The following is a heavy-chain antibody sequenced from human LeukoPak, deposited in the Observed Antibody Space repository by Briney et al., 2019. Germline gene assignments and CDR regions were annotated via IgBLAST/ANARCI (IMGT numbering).Heavy chain of an antibody. CDR1: GGSISSYY. Sequence: SETLSLTCTVSGGSISSYYWSWIRQPPGKGLEWIGYIYYSGSTNYNPSLKSRVTISVDTSKNQFSRKLSSVTAADTAVYYCARVRGSYFVSAKHDYFDYWGQGTLVTVSS. D-gene: IGHD2/OR15-2a*01. CDR2: IYYSGST. CDR3: ARVRGSYFVSAKHDYFDY. V-gene: IGHV4-59*01. J-gene: IGHJ4*02.